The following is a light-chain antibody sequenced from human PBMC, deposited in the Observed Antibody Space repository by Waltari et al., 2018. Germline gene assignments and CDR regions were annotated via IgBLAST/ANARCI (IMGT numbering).Light chain of an antibody. CDR2: ETS. V-gene: IGKV1-5*01. Sequence: DVQMTQSPSTLSASPGDKVTITCRASQSVSKWVAWYQMKPEKAPKLLIYETSTLDGGVPSRFSGSGSETEFTLTISSLQPEDFGSYHCQQYNTFTGSFGQGTKVEV. CDR3: QQYNTFTGS. CDR1: QSVSKW. J-gene: IGKJ1*01.